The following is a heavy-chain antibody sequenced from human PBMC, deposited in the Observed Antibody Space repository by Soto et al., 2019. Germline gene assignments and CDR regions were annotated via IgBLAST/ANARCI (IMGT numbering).Heavy chain of an antibody. CDR3: ARKVASSDDAFDI. J-gene: IGHJ3*02. V-gene: IGHV1-8*01. Sequence: ASVKVSCKASGYTFTSYDINWVRQATGQGLEWLGGMNPNCGNTYYAQKFQGRLTMTRDTSISTAYMELSSLRSEDTAVYYCARKVASSDDAFDIWGQGTMVTVSS. CDR1: GYTFTSYD. CDR2: MNPNCGNT. D-gene: IGHD6-6*01.